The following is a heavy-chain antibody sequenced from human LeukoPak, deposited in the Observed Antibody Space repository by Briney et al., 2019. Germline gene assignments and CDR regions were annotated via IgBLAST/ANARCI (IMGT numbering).Heavy chain of an antibody. CDR1: GYTFTSYG. V-gene: IGHV1-18*01. D-gene: IGHD3-9*01. CDR3: ARSGPTTPYYDILTGPEGYFDY. Sequence: ASVKVSCKASGYTFTSYGISWVRQAPGQGLEWMGWISAYNGNTNYAQKLQGRVTMTTDTSTSTAYMELRSLRSEDTAVYYCARSGPTTPYYDILTGPEGYFDYWGQGTLVTVSS. J-gene: IGHJ4*02. CDR2: ISAYNGNT.